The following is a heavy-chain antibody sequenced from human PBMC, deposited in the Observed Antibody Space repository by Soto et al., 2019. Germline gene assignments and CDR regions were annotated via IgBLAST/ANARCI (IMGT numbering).Heavy chain of an antibody. J-gene: IGHJ6*02. CDR2: IFSSGTT. CDR1: GDSIIIGNKY. D-gene: IGHD3-16*01. CDR3: ARVPSPFDYYYAMDV. V-gene: IGHV4-30-4*01. Sequence: SEPLSLTCTVSGDSIIIGNKYWSWIRQPAGKGLEWIWYIFSSGTTYYNPSLKSRLTMSLDTSQNQFSLKLNSVTDADTAVYYCARVPSPFDYYYAMDVWGQGTTVTVSS.